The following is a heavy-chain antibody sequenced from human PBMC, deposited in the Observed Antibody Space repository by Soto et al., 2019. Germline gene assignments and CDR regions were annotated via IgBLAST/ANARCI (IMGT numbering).Heavy chain of an antibody. CDR3: ARGNGSGSYYTYYYYGMDV. Sequence: SETLSLTCTVSGCSISSGDYYWSWIRQPPGKGLEWIGYIYYSGSTYYNPSLKSRVTISVDTSKNQFSLKLSSVTAADTAVYYCARGNGSGSYYTYYYYGMDVWGQGTTVTV. CDR1: GCSISSGDYY. CDR2: IYYSGST. D-gene: IGHD3-10*01. J-gene: IGHJ6*02. V-gene: IGHV4-30-4*01.